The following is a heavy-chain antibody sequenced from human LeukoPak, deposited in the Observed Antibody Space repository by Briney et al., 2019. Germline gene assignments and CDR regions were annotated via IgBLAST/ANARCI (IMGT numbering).Heavy chain of an antibody. V-gene: IGHV3-20*04. CDR1: GFTFDDSV. J-gene: IGHJ3*02. CDR3: AKGGYYDLDAVDI. Sequence: PGGSLRLSCAASGFTFDDSVMSWVRHAPGKGLEWVSSINWNGGSTGYADSVKGRFTISRDNAKNSLYLQMNSLRAEDTALYYCAKGGYYDLDAVDIWGQGTMVTVSS. D-gene: IGHD1-26*01. CDR2: INWNGGST.